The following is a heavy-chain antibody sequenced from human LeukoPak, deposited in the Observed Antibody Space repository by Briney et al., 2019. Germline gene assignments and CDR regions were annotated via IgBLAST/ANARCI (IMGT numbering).Heavy chain of an antibody. V-gene: IGHV3-15*01. Sequence: GGSLRLSCAASGFTFSSYGMHWVRQAPGKGLEWVGRIKSKTDGGTTDYAAPVKGRFTISRDDSKNTLYLQMNSLKTEDTAVYYCTTFLLPGDYKSFDYWGQGTLVTVSS. CDR2: IKSKTDGGTT. CDR1: GFTFSSYG. J-gene: IGHJ4*02. D-gene: IGHD4-17*01. CDR3: TTFLLPGDYKSFDY.